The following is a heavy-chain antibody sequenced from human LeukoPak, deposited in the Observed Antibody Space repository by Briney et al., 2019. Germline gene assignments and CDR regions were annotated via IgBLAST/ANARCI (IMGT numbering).Heavy chain of an antibody. CDR3: ARDFELTTEDTFASPDY. Sequence: PGGSLRLSCEASGFIFSNYGMHWIRQAPGKGLEWVAVIWYDASKEYHQNSVEGRFTISRDDSKNTLYLQMNSLRPEDTAMYYCARDFELTTEDTFASPDYWGQGTLVTVSS. J-gene: IGHJ4*02. D-gene: IGHD5-18*01. CDR1: GFIFSNYG. CDR2: IWYDASKE. V-gene: IGHV3-33*01.